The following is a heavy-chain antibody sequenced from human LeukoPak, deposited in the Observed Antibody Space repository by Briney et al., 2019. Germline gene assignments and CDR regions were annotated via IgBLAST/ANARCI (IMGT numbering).Heavy chain of an antibody. D-gene: IGHD6-13*01. CDR3: ARGRSSSWPHYSYMDV. J-gene: IGHJ6*03. CDR1: GGSFSGYY. Sequence: KPSETLSLTCAVYGGSFSGYYWSWIRQPPGKGLEWIGEINHSGSTNYNPSLKSRVTISVDTSKNQFSLKLSSVTAADTAVYYCARGRSSSWPHYSYMDVWGKGTTVTVSS. CDR2: INHSGST. V-gene: IGHV4-34*01.